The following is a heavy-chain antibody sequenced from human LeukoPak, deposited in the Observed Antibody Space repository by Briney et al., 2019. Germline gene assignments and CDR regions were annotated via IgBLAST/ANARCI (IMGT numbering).Heavy chain of an antibody. J-gene: IGHJ4*02. Sequence: SETLSLTCTVSGGSISSYYWSWIRQPPGKGLEWIGYIYYSGSTNYNPSLKSRVTISVDTSKNQFSLKLSSVTAADTAVYYCARGSTGYCSGGSCQTDYWGQGTLVTISS. CDR2: IYYSGST. D-gene: IGHD2-15*01. CDR1: GGSISSYY. CDR3: ARGSTGYCSGGSCQTDY. V-gene: IGHV4-59*12.